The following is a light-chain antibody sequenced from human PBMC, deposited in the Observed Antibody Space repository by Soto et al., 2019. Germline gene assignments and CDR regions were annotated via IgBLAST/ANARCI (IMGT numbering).Light chain of an antibody. Sequence: QSALTQPASVSGSPGQSSTISCTGTSSDVGGYNYVSWYQQHPGKAPKLMIYDVSNRPSGVSNRFSVSKSGNTASLTISGLQAEDEADYYCSSYTSSSVVFGGGTKLTVL. CDR2: DVS. CDR3: SSYTSSSVV. V-gene: IGLV2-14*01. CDR1: SSDVGGYNY. J-gene: IGLJ2*01.